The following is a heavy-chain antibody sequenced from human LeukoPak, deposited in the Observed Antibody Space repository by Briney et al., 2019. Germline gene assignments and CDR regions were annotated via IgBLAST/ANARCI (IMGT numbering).Heavy chain of an antibody. CDR1: GGSISSGGYS. D-gene: IGHD3-3*01. V-gene: IGHV4-30-2*01. Sequence: SQTLSLTCAVSGGSISSGGYSWSWIRQPPGKGLEWIGYIYHSGSTYYNPSLKSRVTISVDRSKNQFSLKLSSVTAADTAVYYCARADFWSGYLYYFGYWGQGTLVTVSS. CDR3: ARADFWSGYLYYFGY. CDR2: IYHSGST. J-gene: IGHJ4*02.